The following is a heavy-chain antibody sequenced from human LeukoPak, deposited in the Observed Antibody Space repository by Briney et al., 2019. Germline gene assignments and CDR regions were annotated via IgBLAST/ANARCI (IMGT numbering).Heavy chain of an antibody. J-gene: IGHJ6*03. CDR1: GGSISSYY. Sequence: SETLSLTCTVSGGSISSYYWSWIRQPPGKGLEWIGYIYYSGSTNYNPSLKSRVTISVDTSKNQFSLKLTSVTAADTAVYYCARDDGLREVRYYYYYMDVWGKGTTVTVSS. D-gene: IGHD3-16*01. V-gene: IGHV4-59*12. CDR3: ARDDGLREVRYYYYYMDV. CDR2: IYYSGST.